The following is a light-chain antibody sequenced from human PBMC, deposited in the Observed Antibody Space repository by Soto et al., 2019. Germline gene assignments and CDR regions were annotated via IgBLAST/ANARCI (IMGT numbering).Light chain of an antibody. CDR1: QSVSSY. V-gene: IGKV3-15*01. Sequence: EIVMTQSPATLSVSPGERATLSCRASQSVSSYLAWYQHKPGQAPRLLIYGASTRATGIPARFSGSGSGTEFTLTISSLQSEDFALYYCQQYNNWLTFGGGTKVEIK. J-gene: IGKJ4*01. CDR3: QQYNNWLT. CDR2: GAS.